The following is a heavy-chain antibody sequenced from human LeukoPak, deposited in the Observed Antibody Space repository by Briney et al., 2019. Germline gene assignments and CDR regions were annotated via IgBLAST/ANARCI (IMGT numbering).Heavy chain of an antibody. Sequence: SETLSLTCAVYGGSFSGYYLSWIRQPPGKGLEWIGEINQSGSTNYNPSLKSRVTISVDTSKNQFSLKMSSVTAADTAVYYCARMYGREDYWGQGTLVTVSS. V-gene: IGHV4-34*01. CDR1: GGSFSGYY. CDR2: INQSGST. CDR3: ARMYGREDY. D-gene: IGHD4-17*01. J-gene: IGHJ4*02.